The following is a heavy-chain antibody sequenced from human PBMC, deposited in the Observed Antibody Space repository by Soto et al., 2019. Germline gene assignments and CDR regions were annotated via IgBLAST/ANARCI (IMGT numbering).Heavy chain of an antibody. J-gene: IGHJ4*02. CDR2: ISYDGSNK. CDR3: AKDRKGWYYDSSGYSFDY. CDR1: GFTFSSYG. D-gene: IGHD3-22*01. Sequence: GGSLRLSCAASGFTFSSYGMHWVRQAPGKGLEWVAVISYDGSNKYYADSVKGRFTISRDNSKNTLYLQMNSLRAEDTAVYYCAKDRKGWYYDSSGYSFDYWGQGTLVTVSS. V-gene: IGHV3-30*18.